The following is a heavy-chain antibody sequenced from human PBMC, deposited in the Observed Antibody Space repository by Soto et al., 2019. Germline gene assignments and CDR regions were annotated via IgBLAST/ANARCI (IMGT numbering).Heavy chain of an antibody. CDR1: GYTFTSYD. Sequence: QVQLVQSGAEVKKPGASVKVSCKASGYTFTSYDINWVRQATGQGLEWMGWMNPNSGNTGYAQKFQGRVTMTRNTSISTAYMELSSLRSEDTAVYYCARALWPGPVAGPYYFDYWGQGTLVTVSS. J-gene: IGHJ4*02. V-gene: IGHV1-8*01. CDR3: ARALWPGPVAGPYYFDY. CDR2: MNPNSGNT. D-gene: IGHD6-19*01.